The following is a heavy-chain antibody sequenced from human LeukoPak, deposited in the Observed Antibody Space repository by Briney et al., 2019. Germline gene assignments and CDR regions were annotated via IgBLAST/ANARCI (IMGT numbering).Heavy chain of an antibody. D-gene: IGHD3-22*01. CDR3: AKDYYYNSSGYYGY. CDR2: ISGSGGST. CDR1: GFTFSSYA. Sequence: GGSLRLSCAASGFTFSSYAMSWVRQAPGKGLEGVPAISGSGGSTYYADSVKGRFTISRDNSKNTLYLQMNSLRAEDTAVYYCAKDYYYNSSGYYGYWGQGTLVTVSS. J-gene: IGHJ4*02. V-gene: IGHV3-23*01.